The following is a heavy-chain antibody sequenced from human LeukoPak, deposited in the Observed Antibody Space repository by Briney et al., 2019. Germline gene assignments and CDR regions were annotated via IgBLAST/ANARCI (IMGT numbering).Heavy chain of an antibody. Sequence: GGSLRLSCAASGLTFSSYVMSWVRQAPGKGLEWVSAISSTGSSTYYAGSVKGRFTISRDNSKNTQYLQMNSLRAEDTAVYYCAKDLYSNSRDYWGQGTLVTVSS. V-gene: IGHV3-23*01. CDR1: GLTFSSYV. CDR2: ISSTGSST. J-gene: IGHJ4*02. D-gene: IGHD6-6*01. CDR3: AKDLYSNSRDY.